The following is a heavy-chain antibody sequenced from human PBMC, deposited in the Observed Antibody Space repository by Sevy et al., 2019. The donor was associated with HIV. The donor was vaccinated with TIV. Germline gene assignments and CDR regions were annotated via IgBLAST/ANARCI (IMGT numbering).Heavy chain of an antibody. J-gene: IGHJ4*02. Sequence: GESLKISCKGSGYNFTPYWIGWVRQMPGKGLEWMGIILPSDSDTGYSPSFQGQVTISVDKSINTAYLQWNSLKASDTAIYYCAGHGDSDGFDYWGQGTLVTVSS. CDR3: AGHGDSDGFDY. D-gene: IGHD4-17*01. CDR2: ILPSDSDT. CDR1: GYNFTPYW. V-gene: IGHV5-51*01.